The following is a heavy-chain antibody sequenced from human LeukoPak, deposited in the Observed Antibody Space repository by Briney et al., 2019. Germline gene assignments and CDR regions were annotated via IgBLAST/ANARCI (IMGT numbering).Heavy chain of an antibody. CDR2: INWNGGST. D-gene: IGHD5-18*01. CDR3: ARAERGYSYGYNYYYMDV. CDR1: GFTFDDYG. Sequence: GGSLRLSCAASGFTFDDYGMSWVRQAPGKGLEWVSGINWNGGSTGYADSVKGRFTISRDNAKNSLYLQMNSLRAEDTAVYYCARAERGYSYGYNYYYMDVWGKGTTVTVSS. J-gene: IGHJ6*03. V-gene: IGHV3-20*04.